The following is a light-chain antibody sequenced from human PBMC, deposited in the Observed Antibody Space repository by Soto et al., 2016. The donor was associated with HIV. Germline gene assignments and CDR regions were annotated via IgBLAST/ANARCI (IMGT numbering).Light chain of an antibody. CDR2: DDS. V-gene: IGLV3-21*03. Sequence: SYELTQPPPVSEAPGTTARITCGGDKIGSQSVHWYQHKPGQAPVLVVYDDSERPSGIPERFSGSNSGNMATLAISRVEVGDEADYYCQVWDGSSDHWVFGGGTKLTVL. CDR1: KIGSQS. CDR3: QVWDGSSDHWV. J-gene: IGLJ3*02.